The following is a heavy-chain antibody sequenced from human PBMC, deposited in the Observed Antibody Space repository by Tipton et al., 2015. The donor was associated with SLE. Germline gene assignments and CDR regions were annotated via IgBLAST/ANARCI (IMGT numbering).Heavy chain of an antibody. J-gene: IGHJ5*02. D-gene: IGHD4-17*01. CDR1: GGSFSGYY. CDR2: INHSGST. Sequence: TLSLTCAVYGGSFSGYYWSWIRQPPGKGLEWIGEINHSGSTNYNPSLKSRVTISVDTSKNQFSLKLRSVTAADTAVYYCAKTTVTVWFDPWGQGTLVTVSS. V-gene: IGHV4-34*01. CDR3: AKTTVTVWFDP.